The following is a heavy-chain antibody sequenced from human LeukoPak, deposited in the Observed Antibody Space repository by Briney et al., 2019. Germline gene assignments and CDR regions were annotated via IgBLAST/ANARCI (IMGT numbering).Heavy chain of an antibody. Sequence: PSQTLSLTCTVSSGSLSRGDYYWSWIRQPPGKGLGWDGPIYYNGRTYYNPSLKSRVTLSVVTSKNLFSLKLSAVTAADTVVYCCARDLGIAAAGTDYWGQGTLVTVSS. CDR3: ARDLGIAAAGTDY. D-gene: IGHD6-13*01. CDR1: SGSLSRGDYY. J-gene: IGHJ4*02. CDR2: IYYNGRT. V-gene: IGHV4-30-4*08.